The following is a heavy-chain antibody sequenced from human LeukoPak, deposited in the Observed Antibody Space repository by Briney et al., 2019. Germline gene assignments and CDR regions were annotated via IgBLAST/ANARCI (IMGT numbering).Heavy chain of an antibody. CDR3: ARAAAEIGSFRDNWFDP. Sequence: PGGSLRLSCVASGFSFSRYDMHWVRQAPGKGLEWVAVISDDGRIKIYGDSVKGRLTISRDNSKNTLYLQMNSLRGEDTAVYYCARAAAEIGSFRDNWFDPWGQGTLVTVSS. CDR1: GFSFSRYD. J-gene: IGHJ5*02. D-gene: IGHD6-13*01. V-gene: IGHV3-30*04. CDR2: ISDDGRIK.